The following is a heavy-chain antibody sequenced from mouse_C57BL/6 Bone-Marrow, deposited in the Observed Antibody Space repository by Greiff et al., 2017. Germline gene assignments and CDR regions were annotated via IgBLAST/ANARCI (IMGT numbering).Heavy chain of an antibody. V-gene: IGHV1-19*01. CDR3: ARLGWKGVCQFAY. D-gene: IGHD2-3*01. J-gene: IGHJ3*01. CDR1: GYTFTDYY. CDR2: INPYNGGT. Sequence: VQLKQSGPVLVKPGASVKIPCKASGYTFTDYYMNWVKQSHGKSLEWIGVINPYNGGTSYNQKFKGKATLTVDKSSSTAYMALNSLTSEDSAVYYCARLGWKGVCQFAYWGPGTMVTVSA.